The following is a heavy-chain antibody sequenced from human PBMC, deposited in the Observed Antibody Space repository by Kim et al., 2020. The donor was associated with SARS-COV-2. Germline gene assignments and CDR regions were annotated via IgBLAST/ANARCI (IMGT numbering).Heavy chain of an antibody. V-gene: IGHV3-21*01. J-gene: IGHJ4*02. CDR1: GFTFSGYS. Sequence: GGSLRLSCAASGFTFSGYSMNWVRQAPGKGLEWVSSISRSSSYIYYADSVKGRFTISRDNAKNSLYLQMNSLRAEDTAVYYGARASREQLGRGYFDYWGQGTLVTVSS. CDR3: ARASREQLGRGYFDY. CDR2: ISRSSSYI. D-gene: IGHD6-6*01.